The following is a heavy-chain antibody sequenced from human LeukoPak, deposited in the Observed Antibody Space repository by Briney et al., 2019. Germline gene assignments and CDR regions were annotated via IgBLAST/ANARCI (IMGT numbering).Heavy chain of an antibody. Sequence: VASVKVSCKASGGTFSSYAISWVRQAPGQGLEWMGRIIPIFGTANYAQKFQGRVTITTDESTSTAYVELSSLRSEDTAVYYCARRLTGSDAFDIWGQGTMVTVSS. CDR2: IIPIFGTA. J-gene: IGHJ3*02. CDR3: ARRLTGSDAFDI. V-gene: IGHV1-69*05. D-gene: IGHD7-27*01. CDR1: GGTFSSYA.